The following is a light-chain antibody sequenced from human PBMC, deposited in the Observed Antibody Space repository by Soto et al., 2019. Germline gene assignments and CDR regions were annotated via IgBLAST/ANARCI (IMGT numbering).Light chain of an antibody. V-gene: IGLV1-40*01. Sequence: QSVLTQPPSVSGAPGQRVTISCTGSSCNIGAGYDVHWYQQLPGPAPKLLIYGNSNRPSGVPDRFSGSKSGTSASLAITGLQAEDEADYYCQSYDSSLSGSVFGGGTQLTVL. CDR3: QSYDSSLSGSV. J-gene: IGLJ3*02. CDR2: GNS. CDR1: SCNIGAGYD.